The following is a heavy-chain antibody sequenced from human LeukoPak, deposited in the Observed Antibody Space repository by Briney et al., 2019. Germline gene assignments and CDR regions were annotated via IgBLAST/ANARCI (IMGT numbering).Heavy chain of an antibody. CDR3: AKAPRVQGVIILFNFDY. CDR1: GFTFSSYA. CDR2: ISGSGGST. J-gene: IGHJ4*02. Sequence: PGGSLRLSCAASGFTFSSYAMSWVRQAPGKGLEWVSAISGSGGSTYYADSVKGRFTISRDNSKNTLYLQMNSLRAEDTAVYYCAKAPRVQGVIILFNFDYWGQGTLVTVSS. V-gene: IGHV3-23*01. D-gene: IGHD3-10*01.